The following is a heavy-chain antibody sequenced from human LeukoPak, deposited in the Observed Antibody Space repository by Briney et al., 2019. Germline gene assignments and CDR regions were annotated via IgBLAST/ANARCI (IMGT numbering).Heavy chain of an antibody. V-gene: IGHV4-59*12. D-gene: IGHD3-10*01. CDR3: ARSPYYYGSGSYWGQYFDY. Sequence: SETLSLTCTVSGGSISSYYWSWIRQPPGKGLEWIGYIYYSGSTNYNPSLKSRVTISVDTSKNQFSLKLSSVTAADTAVYYCARSPYYYGSGSYWGQYFDYWGQGTLVTVSS. CDR1: GGSISSYY. CDR2: IYYSGST. J-gene: IGHJ4*02.